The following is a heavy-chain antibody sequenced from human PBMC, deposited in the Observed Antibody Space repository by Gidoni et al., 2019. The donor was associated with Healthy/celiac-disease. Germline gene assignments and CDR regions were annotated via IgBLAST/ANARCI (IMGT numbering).Heavy chain of an antibody. Sequence: QVQLVESGGGVVQPGRSLRLPCAASGFPSSSYGMHWVRQAPGKGLEWVAVIWYDGSNKYYADSVKGRFTISRDNSKNTLYLQMNSLRAEDTAVYYCARDIGYYGSSGYYYWGQGTLVTVSS. V-gene: IGHV3-33*01. CDR2: IWYDGSNK. D-gene: IGHD3-22*01. J-gene: IGHJ4*02. CDR1: GFPSSSYG. CDR3: ARDIGYYGSSGYYY.